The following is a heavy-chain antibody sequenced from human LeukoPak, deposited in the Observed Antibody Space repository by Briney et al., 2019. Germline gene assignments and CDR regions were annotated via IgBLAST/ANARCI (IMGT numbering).Heavy chain of an antibody. CDR1: GYTFTSYG. J-gene: IGHJ4*02. CDR3: AGDDCSSTSCCLYYFDY. Sequence: ASVKVSCKASGYTFTSYGISWVRQAPGQGLEWMGWISAYNGNTNYAQKLQGRVTMTTDTSTSTAYMELRSLRSDDTAVYYCAGDDCSSTSCCLYYFDYWGQGTLVTVSS. V-gene: IGHV1-18*01. D-gene: IGHD2-2*01. CDR2: ISAYNGNT.